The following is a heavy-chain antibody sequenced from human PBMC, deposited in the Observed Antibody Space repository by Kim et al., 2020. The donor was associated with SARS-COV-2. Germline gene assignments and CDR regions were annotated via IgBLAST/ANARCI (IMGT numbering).Heavy chain of an antibody. Sequence: SGPTLVNPTQTLTLTCTFSGFSLSTSGMCVSWIRQPPGKALEWLALIDWDDDKYYSTSLKTRLTISKDTSKNQVVLTMTNMDPVDTATYYCARIRSTDKEGGYYYYYGMDVWGQGTTVTVSS. V-gene: IGHV2-70*01. J-gene: IGHJ6*02. CDR3: ARIRSTDKEGGYYYYYGMDV. CDR1: GFSLSTSGMC. CDR2: IDWDDDK. D-gene: IGHD3-16*01.